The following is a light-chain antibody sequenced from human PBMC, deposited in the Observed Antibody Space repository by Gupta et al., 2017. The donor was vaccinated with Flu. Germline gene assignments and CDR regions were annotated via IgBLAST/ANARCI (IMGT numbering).Light chain of an antibody. CDR3: QQEDLFPLT. V-gene: IGKV1-33*01. Sequence: ASAGSASVEDRDTSTCQASDNISIYINWYQQKQGDSPYLMVYEATKWDCGFPYRFRGSGGGTNFSLTINNLRPEDIATYYCQQEDLFPLTLGRGPQVEIK. CDR2: EAT. CDR1: DNISIY. J-gene: IGKJ4*01.